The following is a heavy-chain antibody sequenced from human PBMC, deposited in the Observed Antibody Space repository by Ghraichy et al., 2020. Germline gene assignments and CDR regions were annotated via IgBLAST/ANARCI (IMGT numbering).Heavy chain of an antibody. D-gene: IGHD3-3*01. V-gene: IGHV3-53*01. Sequence: GGSLRLSCAASGFTVSSNYMSWVRQAPGKGLEWVSVIYSGGSTYYADSVKGRFTISRDNSKNTLYLQMNSLRAEDTAVYYCARDAVYDFWSGHRRGMDVWGQGTTVTVSS. J-gene: IGHJ6*02. CDR1: GFTVSSNY. CDR2: IYSGGST. CDR3: ARDAVYDFWSGHRRGMDV.